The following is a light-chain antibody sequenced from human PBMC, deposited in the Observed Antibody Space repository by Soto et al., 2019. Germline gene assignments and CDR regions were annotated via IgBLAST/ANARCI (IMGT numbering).Light chain of an antibody. J-gene: IGLJ2*01. CDR3: ISYTSSSTLYVV. Sequence: QSALTQPASVSGSPGQSITISCTGTSSDVGGYNYVSWYQQHPGKAPKLMIYDVSNRPSGVANRFSGSKSGHTASQTTSGLQAEDEADYYCISYTSSSTLYVVFGGGTKLTVL. CDR2: DVS. V-gene: IGLV2-14*01. CDR1: SSDVGGYNY.